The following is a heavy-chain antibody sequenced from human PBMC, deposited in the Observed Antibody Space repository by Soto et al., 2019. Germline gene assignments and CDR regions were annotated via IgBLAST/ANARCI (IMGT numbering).Heavy chain of an antibody. CDR2: ISAYNGNT. V-gene: IGHV1-18*01. CDR1: GYTFTSYV. Sequence: ASVKVSCKASGYTFTSYVISWVRQAPGQGFEWMGWISAYNGNTNYAQKLQGRVTMTTDTSTSTAYMELRSLRSDDTAVYYCASDQYCSGGSCYFGWNYWGQGTLVTVSS. CDR3: ASDQYCSGGSCYFGWNY. D-gene: IGHD2-15*01. J-gene: IGHJ4*02.